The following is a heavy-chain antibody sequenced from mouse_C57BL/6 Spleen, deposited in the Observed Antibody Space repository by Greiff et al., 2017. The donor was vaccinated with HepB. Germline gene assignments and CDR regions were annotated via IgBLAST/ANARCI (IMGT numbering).Heavy chain of an antibody. CDR1: GFNIKDDY. CDR3: TTDDYEGFDY. V-gene: IGHV14-4*01. D-gene: IGHD2-4*01. J-gene: IGHJ2*01. CDR2: IDPENGDT. Sequence: DVQLQESGAELLRPGASVKLSCTASGFNIKDDYMHWVKQRPEQGLEWIGWIDPENGDTEYASKFQGKATITADTSSNTAYLQLSSLTSEDTAVYYCTTDDYEGFDYWGQGTTLTVSS.